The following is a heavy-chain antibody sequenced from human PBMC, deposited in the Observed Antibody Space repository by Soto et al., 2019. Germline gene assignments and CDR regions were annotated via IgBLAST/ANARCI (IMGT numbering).Heavy chain of an antibody. J-gene: IGHJ4*02. CDR2: IYISGTT. CDR1: GGSMNAHF. D-gene: IGHD2-15*01. CDR3: ARINGGSLDF. Sequence: SETLSLTCTVSGGSMNAHFWSWIRQSAGKGLEWIGHIYISGTTMYNPSLKSRVTMSVDPPKNQLSLKLTSVTAADTAVYYCARINGGSLDFWGQGTLVTVSS. V-gene: IGHV4-4*07.